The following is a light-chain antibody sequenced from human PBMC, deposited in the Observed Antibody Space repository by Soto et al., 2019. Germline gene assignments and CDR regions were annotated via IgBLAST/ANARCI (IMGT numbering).Light chain of an antibody. CDR3: QQSYSTPWT. J-gene: IGKJ1*01. CDR1: QSISSY. CDR2: AAS. Sequence: DIQMTQSPSSLSASLGDRVTITLRASQSISSYLNWYQQKPGKAPKLLIYAASSLQSGVPPRFSGSGSGTDFTLSISSLQPEDFATYYCQQSYSTPWTFGQGTKVDIK. V-gene: IGKV1-39*01.